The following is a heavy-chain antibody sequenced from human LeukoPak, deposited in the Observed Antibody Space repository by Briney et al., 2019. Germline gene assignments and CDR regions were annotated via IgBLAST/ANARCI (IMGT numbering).Heavy chain of an antibody. CDR1: GFTFDDYG. CDR3: ATGNYNKPFDY. CDR2: INWNGGST. Sequence: GGSLRLSCAASGFTFDDYGMSWVRQAPGKGLEWVSGINWNGGSTGYADSVKGRFTISRDNAKNSLYLQMNSLRAEDTAVYYCATGNYNKPFDYWGQGTLVTVSS. D-gene: IGHD1-7*01. V-gene: IGHV3-20*04. J-gene: IGHJ4*02.